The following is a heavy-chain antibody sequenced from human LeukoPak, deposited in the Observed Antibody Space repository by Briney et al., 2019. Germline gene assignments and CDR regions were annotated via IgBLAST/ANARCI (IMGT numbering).Heavy chain of an antibody. D-gene: IGHD6-13*01. CDR2: IYYTGTT. CDR3: ARSMAAAGPTHNWFDP. V-gene: IGHV4-39*01. Sequence: PSETLSLTCTASGGSISWSNNYWGWIRQPPGKRLEWIGSIYYTGTTYYNPSLKSRVTVSVDTSKNQFSLKLTSVTAADTAVYYCARSMAAAGPTHNWFDPWGHGTLVTVSS. CDR1: GGSISWSNNY. J-gene: IGHJ5*02.